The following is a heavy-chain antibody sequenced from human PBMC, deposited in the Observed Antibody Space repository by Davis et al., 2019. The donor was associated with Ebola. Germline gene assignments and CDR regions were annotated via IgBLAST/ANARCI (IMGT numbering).Heavy chain of an antibody. V-gene: IGHV3-30*03. J-gene: IGHJ4*02. CDR2: ISYDGSNK. CDR1: GFTFSSYG. D-gene: IGHD2-2*01. CDR3: ARSYQLLSN. Sequence: PGGSLRLSCAASGFTFSSYGMHWVRQAPGKGLEWVAVISYDGSNKYYADSVKGRFTISRDNSKNTLYRQMNSLRAEDTAVYYCARSYQLLSNWGQGTLVTVSS.